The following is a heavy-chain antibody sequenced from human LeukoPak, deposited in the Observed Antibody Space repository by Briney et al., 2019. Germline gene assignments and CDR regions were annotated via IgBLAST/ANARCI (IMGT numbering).Heavy chain of an antibody. J-gene: IGHJ6*03. CDR2: IIPIFGTA. Sequence: GASVKVSCKASGGTFSSYAISWVRQAPGQGLEWMGGIIPIFGTANYAQKFQGRVTITTDESTSTAYMELSSLRSEDTAVYYCARESITGTTWRRLKAAYYYYMDVWGKGTTVTVSS. CDR1: GGTFSSYA. V-gene: IGHV1-69*05. CDR3: ARESITGTTWRRLKAAYYYYMDV. D-gene: IGHD1-7*01.